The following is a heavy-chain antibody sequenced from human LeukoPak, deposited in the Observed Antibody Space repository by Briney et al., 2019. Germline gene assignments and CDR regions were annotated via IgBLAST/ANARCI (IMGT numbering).Heavy chain of an antibody. CDR1: ECVLTGKG. CDR3: AKEGTASKPSDLDQ. Sequence: LLYAAPECVLTGKGVDLGGRGPSKEMEWLTFIRYDGSDKYYADSVKGRFTISRDNSKNTLYLQMNSLTSEDTAVYYCAKEGTASKPSDLDQWGQGILVTVSS. D-gene: IGHD1/OR15-1a*01. CDR2: IRYDGSDK. J-gene: IGHJ4*02. V-gene: IGHV3-30*02.